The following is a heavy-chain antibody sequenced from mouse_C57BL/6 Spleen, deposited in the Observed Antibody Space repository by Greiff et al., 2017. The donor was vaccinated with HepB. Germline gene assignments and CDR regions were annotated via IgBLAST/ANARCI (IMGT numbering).Heavy chain of an antibody. Sequence: VQLQQSGAELVRPGASVTLSCKASGYTFTDYEMHWVKQTPVHGLEWIGAIDPETGGTAYNQKFKGKAILTADKSSSTAYMELRSLTSEDSAVYYCTRGGYSNYVYWYFDVWGTGTTVTVSS. CDR1: GYTFTDYE. J-gene: IGHJ1*03. V-gene: IGHV1-15*01. CDR3: TRGGYSNYVYWYFDV. D-gene: IGHD2-5*01. CDR2: IDPETGGT.